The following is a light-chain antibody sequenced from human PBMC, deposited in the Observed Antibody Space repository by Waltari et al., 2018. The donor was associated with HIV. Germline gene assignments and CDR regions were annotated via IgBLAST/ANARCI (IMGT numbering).Light chain of an antibody. CDR1: QNIRSN. CDR3: QQSYSSPRT. CDR2: ATS. V-gene: IGKV1-39*01. J-gene: IGKJ1*01. Sequence: DIQMTQSQSYLSASVGARGTITCRASQNIRSNLKWYQQRPRQAPKLLIYATSRLQNGVPPRFSSSGSATDFTLTINSLQPEDFATYRCQQSYSSPRTFGQGTKVEIK.